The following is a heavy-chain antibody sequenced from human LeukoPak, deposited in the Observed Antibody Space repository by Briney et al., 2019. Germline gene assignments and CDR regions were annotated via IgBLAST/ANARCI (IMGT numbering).Heavy chain of an antibody. V-gene: IGHV1-18*01. D-gene: IGHD6-13*01. CDR2: FSAYSGAT. CDR1: GYTFTTHG. CDR3: ARARSATSMAAVDYFDY. J-gene: IGHJ4*02. Sequence: GASVTVSCKTSGYTFTTHGITWVRQAPGQGLEWMGWFSAYSGATKFAQKVQGRVTMTTEISTSTAYMELRSLRSDDTAVYYCARARSATSMAAVDYFDYWGQGTLVTVSS.